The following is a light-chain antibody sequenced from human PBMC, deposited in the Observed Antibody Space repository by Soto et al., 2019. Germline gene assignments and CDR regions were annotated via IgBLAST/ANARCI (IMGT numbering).Light chain of an antibody. CDR3: GSFAGPVWV. J-gene: IGLJ3*02. CDR1: SSDIGGYDH. V-gene: IGLV2-8*01. Sequence: SALTQPPSASGSPGQSVTISCTGTSSDIGGYDHVSWYQQHPGKAPKVVIYEVTKRPSGAPDRFSGFKAGNTASLTVFGLQPEDEADYYVGSFAGPVWVFGGGTELTVL. CDR2: EVT.